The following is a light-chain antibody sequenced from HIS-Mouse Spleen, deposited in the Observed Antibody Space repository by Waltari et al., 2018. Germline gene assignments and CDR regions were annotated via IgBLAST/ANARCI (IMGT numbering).Light chain of an antibody. CDR2: AAS. J-gene: IGKJ5*01. Sequence: AIRMTQSPSSLSASTGDRVTITCRASQGISSYLAWYQQKPGKAPKLLIHAASTLQSGVPSRFSGSGSGTDFTLTISCLQSEDFATYYCQQYYSYTPITFGQGTRLEIK. V-gene: IGKV1-8*01. CDR3: QQYYSYTPIT. CDR1: QGISSY.